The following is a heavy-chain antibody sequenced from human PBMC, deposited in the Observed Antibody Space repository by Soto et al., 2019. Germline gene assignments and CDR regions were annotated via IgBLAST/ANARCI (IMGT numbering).Heavy chain of an antibody. V-gene: IGHV1-8*01. CDR2: MNPNSGNT. Sequence: QVQLVQSGAEVKKPGASVKVSCKASGYTFTSYDINWVRQATGQGLEWMGWMNPNSGNTGYAQKFQGRVTMTRNTSISTAYMERSSLRSEDTAVYYCARGRYCISTSCYPDWFDPWGQGTLVTVSS. CDR3: ARGRYCISTSCYPDWFDP. CDR1: GYTFTSYD. D-gene: IGHD2-2*01. J-gene: IGHJ5*02.